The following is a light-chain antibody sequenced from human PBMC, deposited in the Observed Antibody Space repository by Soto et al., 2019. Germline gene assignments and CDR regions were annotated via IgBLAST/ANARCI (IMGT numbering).Light chain of an antibody. CDR3: QQYGSSPRT. J-gene: IGKJ1*01. CDR1: QSVSSSD. Sequence: EIVLTQSPGTLSLSPGERATLSCRASQSVSSSDLAWYQQKPGQAPRLLIYGASSRATGIPDRFSGSGSGTDFTLTISGLEPEDFAVYYCQQYGSSPRTFGQGTKVEI. V-gene: IGKV3-20*01. CDR2: GAS.